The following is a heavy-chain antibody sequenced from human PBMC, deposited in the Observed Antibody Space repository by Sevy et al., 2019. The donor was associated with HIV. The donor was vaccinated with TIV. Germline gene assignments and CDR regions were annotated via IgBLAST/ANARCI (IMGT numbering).Heavy chain of an antibody. Sequence: GGSLRLSCAASGFTFSSYAMHWVRQALGKGLEWVAVISYDGSNKYYADSVKGRFTISRDNSKNTLYLQMNSLRAEDTAVYYCARDRETYYYDSSGYYSYYYGMDVWGQGTTVTVSS. J-gene: IGHJ6*02. CDR1: GFTFSSYA. CDR3: ARDRETYYYDSSGYYSYYYGMDV. CDR2: ISYDGSNK. D-gene: IGHD3-22*01. V-gene: IGHV3-30*04.